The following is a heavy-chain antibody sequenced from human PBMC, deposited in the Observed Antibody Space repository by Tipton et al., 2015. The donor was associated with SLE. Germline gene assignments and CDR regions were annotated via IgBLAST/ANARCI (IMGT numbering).Heavy chain of an antibody. Sequence: GLVKPSETLSLTCTVSGGSINSRTLYWGWIRQPPGKGLEWIGNTHYSGNTYYTPSLKSRITISLDTSKNQFSLRLSFVTAADTAVYYCARHVLSLTASYFDVWGRGTLVSVSS. D-gene: IGHD3-16*02. V-gene: IGHV4-39*07. CDR1: GGSINSRTLY. J-gene: IGHJ2*01. CDR2: THYSGNT. CDR3: ARHVLSLTASYFDV.